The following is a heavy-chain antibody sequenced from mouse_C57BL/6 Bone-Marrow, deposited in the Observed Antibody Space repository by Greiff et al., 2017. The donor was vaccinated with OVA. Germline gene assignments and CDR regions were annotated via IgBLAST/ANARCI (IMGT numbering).Heavy chain of an antibody. Sequence: VHLVESGPELVKPGASVKISCKASGYAFSSSWMNWVKQRPGKGLEWIGRIYPGDGDTNYNGKFKGKATLTADKSSSTAYMQLSSLTSEDSAVYFCARGARGAMDYWGQGTSVTVSS. CDR1: GYAFSSSW. J-gene: IGHJ4*01. CDR3: ARGARGAMDY. V-gene: IGHV1-82*01. CDR2: IYPGDGDT.